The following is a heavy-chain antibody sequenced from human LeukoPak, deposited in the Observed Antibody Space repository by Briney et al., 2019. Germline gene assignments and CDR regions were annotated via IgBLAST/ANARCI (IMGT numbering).Heavy chain of an antibody. D-gene: IGHD3-3*01. CDR1: GFTFSSYW. CDR2: ISGSGGST. J-gene: IGHJ4*02. CDR3: AKDLWESGLKAFDY. Sequence: PGGSLRLSCAASGFTFSSYWMSWVRQAPGKGLEWVSAISGSGGSTYYAGSVKGRFTISRDNSKNTLYLQMNSLRAEDTAVYYCAKDLWESGLKAFDYWGQGTLVTVSS. V-gene: IGHV3-23*01.